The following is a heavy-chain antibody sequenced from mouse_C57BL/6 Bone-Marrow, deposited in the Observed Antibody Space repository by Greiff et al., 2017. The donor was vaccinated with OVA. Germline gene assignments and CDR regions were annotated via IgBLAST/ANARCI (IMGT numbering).Heavy chain of an antibody. D-gene: IGHD2-3*01. Sequence: VQLQQSGAELARPGASVKMSCKASGYTFTSYTMHWVNQRPGQGLEWIGYINPSSGYTKYNQKFKDKATLTADKSSSTTYMQLSSLTSEDSAVYYCVYDGYYEYFDVWGTGTTVTVSS. J-gene: IGHJ1*03. V-gene: IGHV1-4*01. CDR1: GYTFTSYT. CDR3: VYDGYYEYFDV. CDR2: INPSSGYT.